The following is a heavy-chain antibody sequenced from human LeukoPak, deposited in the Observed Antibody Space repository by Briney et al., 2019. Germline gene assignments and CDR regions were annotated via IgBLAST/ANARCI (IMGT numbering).Heavy chain of an antibody. Sequence: GGSLRLSCAASRLTFRSYAMSWVRQAPGKGLEWVSAISGSGGSTYYADSAKGRFTISRDNSKNTLYLQMNSLRAEDTAVYYCAKDSQQLASYWGQGTLVTVSS. D-gene: IGHD6-13*01. CDR2: ISGSGGST. V-gene: IGHV3-23*01. J-gene: IGHJ4*02. CDR1: RLTFRSYA. CDR3: AKDSQQLASY.